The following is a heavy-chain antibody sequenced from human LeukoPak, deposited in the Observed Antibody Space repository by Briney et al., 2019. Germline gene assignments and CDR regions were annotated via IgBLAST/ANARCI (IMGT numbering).Heavy chain of an antibody. CDR3: ARVGCSSTATCAFDI. CDR2: IIPIFGTA. Sequence: SVKVSCKASGGTFSSYAISWVRQAPGQGLEWMGGIIPIFGTANYAQKFQGRVTITADESTSTAYMELSSLRSEDTAVYYCARVGCSSTATCAFDIWGQGTMVTVSS. J-gene: IGHJ3*02. V-gene: IGHV1-69*13. D-gene: IGHD2-2*01. CDR1: GGTFSSYA.